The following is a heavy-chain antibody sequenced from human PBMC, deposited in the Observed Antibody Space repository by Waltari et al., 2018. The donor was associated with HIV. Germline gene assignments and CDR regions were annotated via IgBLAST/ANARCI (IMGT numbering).Heavy chain of an antibody. V-gene: IGHV5-51*01. CDR3: ARGSAGSGTYYRSRAFDI. CDR1: GYTFSDHW. Sequence: EVQLAQSGAEVKKPGESLKIPCKASGYTFSDHWIGWVRQMSGKGLEWMGIVYGGDSDTRYSPSFQGQVTISADKSITTAYLHWGSLQASDTAIYYCARGSAGSGTYYRSRAFDIWGQGTMVIVSS. D-gene: IGHD3-10*01. J-gene: IGHJ3*02. CDR2: VYGGDSDT.